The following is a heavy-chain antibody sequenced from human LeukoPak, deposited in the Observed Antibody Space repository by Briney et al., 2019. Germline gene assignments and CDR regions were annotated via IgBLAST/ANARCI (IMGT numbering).Heavy chain of an antibody. V-gene: IGHV3-23*01. J-gene: IGHJ6*02. CDR1: GFTVSSYA. CDR3: AKAASSSWPSYYYGMDV. Sequence: GGSLRLSCAASGFTVSSYAMSWVRQAAGKGLEWVSAITGSGGNTYYADSVKGRFTISKDNSKNTVYLQMSSLRVDDTAVYYCAKAASSSWPSYYYGMDVWGQGTTVTVSS. D-gene: IGHD6-13*01. CDR2: ITGSGGNT.